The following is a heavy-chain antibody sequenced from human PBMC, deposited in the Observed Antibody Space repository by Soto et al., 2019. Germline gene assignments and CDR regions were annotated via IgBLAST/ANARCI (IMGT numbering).Heavy chain of an antibody. CDR1: GCTFSSYS. Sequence: EVQLVESGGGLVKPGGSLRLSCAASGCTFSSYSMNWVRQAPGKGLEWVSSISSSSSYIYYADSVKGRFTISRDNAKNSLYLQMNSLRAEDTAVYYCARGGWLVQSLSDYWGQGTLVTVSS. D-gene: IGHD6-19*01. CDR3: ARGGWLVQSLSDY. CDR2: ISSSSSYI. J-gene: IGHJ4*02. V-gene: IGHV3-21*01.